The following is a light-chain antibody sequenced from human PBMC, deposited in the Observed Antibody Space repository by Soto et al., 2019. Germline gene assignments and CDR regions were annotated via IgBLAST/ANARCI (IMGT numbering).Light chain of an antibody. V-gene: IGKV3-20*01. CDR2: GAS. Sequence: EIVLTQSPGTLSLSPGERATLSCRASQSVSSSYLAWYHQKPGQAPRLLIYGASSRSTGIPDRFSGSGSGRDFALNISRLEPEDVAVYYCQQYGSSPTTFGQGTKVEIK. CDR3: QQYGSSPTT. CDR1: QSVSSSY. J-gene: IGKJ1*01.